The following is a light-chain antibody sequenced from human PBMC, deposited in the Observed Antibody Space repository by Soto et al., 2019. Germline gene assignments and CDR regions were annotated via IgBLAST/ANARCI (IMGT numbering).Light chain of an antibody. CDR1: QGISSW. Sequence: DIQMTQSPSSVSASVGDRVTITCRASQGISSWLAWYQQKPGKAPKLLIYATSTLQSGVPSRFSGSRSGPDFTLTISSLQPEDFATYYCQQSYSSPPTFGQGTKVDIK. CDR3: QQSYSSPPT. CDR2: ATS. V-gene: IGKV1-12*01. J-gene: IGKJ1*01.